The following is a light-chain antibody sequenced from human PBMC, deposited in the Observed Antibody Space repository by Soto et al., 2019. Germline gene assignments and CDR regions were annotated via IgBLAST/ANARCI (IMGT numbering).Light chain of an antibody. V-gene: IGLV2-11*01. Sequence: QSVLTQPRSVSGSPGQSVTISCTGTSSDVGGYDYVSWYQQPPGKAPQLIIYDVSQRPSGVPDRFSGSKSGNTASLTVSGLQAEDEAHYFCCSYAGRSVVFGGGTQLTVL. CDR3: CSYAGRSVV. CDR1: SSDVGGYDY. J-gene: IGLJ2*01. CDR2: DVS.